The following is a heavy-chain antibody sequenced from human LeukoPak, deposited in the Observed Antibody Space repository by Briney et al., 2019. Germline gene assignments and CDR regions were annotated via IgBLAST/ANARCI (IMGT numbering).Heavy chain of an antibody. V-gene: IGHV4-59*12. CDR2: IYYSGST. CDR3: ARVGHYDSSGYYTPRFDY. CDR1: GGSISSYY. D-gene: IGHD3-22*01. Sequence: SETLSLTCTVSGGSISSYYWSWIRQPPGKGLEWIGYIYYSGSTNYNPSLKSRVTISVDTSKNQFSLKLSSVTAADTAVYYCARVGHYDSSGYYTPRFDYWGQGTLVTVSS. J-gene: IGHJ4*02.